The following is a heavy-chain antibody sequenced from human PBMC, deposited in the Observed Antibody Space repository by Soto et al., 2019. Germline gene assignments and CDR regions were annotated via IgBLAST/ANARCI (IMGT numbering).Heavy chain of an antibody. D-gene: IGHD3-16*01. V-gene: IGHV4-59*12. CDR3: ARGFEVLTATGDPYYYAMDV. J-gene: IGHJ6*02. CDR1: GGSISGYF. Sequence: PSETLSLTCTISGGSISGYFRSWVRQAPGKGLEWIGYIYNSGDTRHNPSLKSRVTISGDTSQNHFSLTLNSVTAADTAVYYCARGFEVLTATGDPYYYAMDVWGQGTTVTVSS. CDR2: IYNSGDT.